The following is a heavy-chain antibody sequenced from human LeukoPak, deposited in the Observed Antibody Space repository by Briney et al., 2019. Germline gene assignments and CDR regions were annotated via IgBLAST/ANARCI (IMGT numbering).Heavy chain of an antibody. V-gene: IGHV1-69*05. CDR1: GGTFSSYA. CDR2: FIPIFGTA. Sequence: TVNLSCKVSGGTFSSYAISCVRESPGPGLEWMGGFIPIFGTANYAQKFQGRVTITTDESTSTAYLELSSMRSEDTAVCYCARAYPTYSSSWYGGDAFDIWGQGTMVTVSS. CDR3: ARAYPTYSSSWYGGDAFDI. J-gene: IGHJ3*02. D-gene: IGHD6-13*01.